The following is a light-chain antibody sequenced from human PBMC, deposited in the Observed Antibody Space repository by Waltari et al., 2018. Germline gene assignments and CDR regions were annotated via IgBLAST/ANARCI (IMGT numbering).Light chain of an antibody. CDR1: ALPKKY. V-gene: IGLV3-10*01. J-gene: IGLJ1*01. Sequence: SDELTQPPSVSVSPGQTARITCSGDALPKKYAHWYQQKSGQAPVVVIYEDNKRPSESPERCAGSSSGTMATLTISGAQVEDEADYYCYSTDSSGLGVFGTGTKVTVL. CDR2: EDN. CDR3: YSTDSSGLGV.